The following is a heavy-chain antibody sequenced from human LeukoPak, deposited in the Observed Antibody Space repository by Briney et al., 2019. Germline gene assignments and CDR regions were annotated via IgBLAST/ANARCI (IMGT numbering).Heavy chain of an antibody. CDR2: IYHSGST. V-gene: IGHV4-4*02. Sequence: SETLSLTCAVSGGSISSSNWWSWVRQPPGKGLEWIGEIYHSGSTNYNPSLKSRVTISVDKSKNQFSLKLSSVTAADTAVYYCARVGYDSSGYYYDYWGQGTLVTVSS. CDR3: ARVGYDSSGYYYDY. D-gene: IGHD3-22*01. J-gene: IGHJ4*02. CDR1: GGSISSSNW.